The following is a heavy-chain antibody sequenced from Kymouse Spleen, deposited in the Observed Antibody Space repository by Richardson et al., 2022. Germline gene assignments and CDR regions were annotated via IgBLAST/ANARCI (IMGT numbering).Heavy chain of an antibody. V-gene: IGHV3-33*01. CDR1: GFTFSSYG. CDR3: ARDRVLWFGELLSPYYYYYYGMDV. J-gene: IGHJ6*02. CDR2: IWYDGSNK. D-gene: IGHD3-10*01. Sequence: QVQLVESGGGVVQPGRSLRLSCAASGFTFSSYGMHWVRQAPGKGLEWVAVIWYDGSNKYYADSVKGRFTISRDNSKNTLYLQMNSLRAEDTAVYYCARDRVLWFGELLSPYYYYYYGMDVWGQGTTVTVSS.